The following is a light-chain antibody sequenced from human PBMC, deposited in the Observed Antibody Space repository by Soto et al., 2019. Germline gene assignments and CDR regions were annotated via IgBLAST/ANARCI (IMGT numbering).Light chain of an antibody. Sequence: EIVLTQSPGTLSLSPGERATLSCSASQSVSSSYLAWYRQKPGQAPRLLIYGASTRATGIPERFSGSGSGTDFTLTISRLEPEDFAVYYCQQSAGSPRTFGQGTKVEIK. CDR2: GAS. CDR3: QQSAGSPRT. J-gene: IGKJ1*01. CDR1: QSVSSSY. V-gene: IGKV3-20*01.